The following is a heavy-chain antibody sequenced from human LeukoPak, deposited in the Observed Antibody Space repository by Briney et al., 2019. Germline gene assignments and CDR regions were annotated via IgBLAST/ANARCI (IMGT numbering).Heavy chain of an antibody. CDR3: ARGVYIAAAQYGY. CDR1: GGSISSYY. J-gene: IGHJ4*02. CDR2: IYYSGTT. Sequence: SETLSLTCTVSGGSISSYYWSWIRQPPGKGLEWIGYIYYSGTTNYNPSLKSRVTISVDTSKNQFSLKLSSVTAADAAVYYRARGVYIAAAQYGYWGQGTLVSVSS. V-gene: IGHV4-59*01. D-gene: IGHD6-13*01.